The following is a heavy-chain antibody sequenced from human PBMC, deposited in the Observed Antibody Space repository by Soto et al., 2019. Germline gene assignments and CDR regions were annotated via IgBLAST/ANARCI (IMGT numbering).Heavy chain of an antibody. CDR1: GYTFTTYA. J-gene: IGHJ4*02. CDR3: ARDGYCSGGSCYSVY. D-gene: IGHD2-15*01. Sequence: GASVKVSCKSSGYTFTTYAIHWARQAPGQRLEWMGWINIGNGNTKYSEKLQGRVTITRDTSASTAYMELSSLSSEDTAVYYCARDGYCSGGSCYSVYWGQGTLVTVSS. V-gene: IGHV1-3*04. CDR2: INIGNGNT.